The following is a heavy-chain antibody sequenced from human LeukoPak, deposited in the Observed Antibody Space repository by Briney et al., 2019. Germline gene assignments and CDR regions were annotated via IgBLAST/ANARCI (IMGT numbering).Heavy chain of an antibody. CDR3: ARDLKGNYYGSGSYLPYNWLDP. J-gene: IGHJ5*02. D-gene: IGHD3-10*01. V-gene: IGHV4-38-2*02. CDR2: IYHSGST. CDR1: GYSISSGYY. Sequence: SETLSLTCNVSGYSISSGYYCGWIRQPPGKGLECIGGIYHSGSTYYNPSLKSRVTISVDTSKNQFSLKLSSVTAADTAVYYCARDLKGNYYGSGSYLPYNWLDPWGQGTLVTVSS.